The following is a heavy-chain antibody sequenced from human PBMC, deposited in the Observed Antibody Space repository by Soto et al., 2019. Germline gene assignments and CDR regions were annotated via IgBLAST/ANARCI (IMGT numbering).Heavy chain of an antibody. V-gene: IGHV3-33*01. J-gene: IGHJ4*02. CDR1: GFTFSSYG. Sequence: GGSLRLSCAASGFTFSSYGMHWVRQAPGKGLEWVAVIWYDGSNKYYADSVKGRFTISRDNSKNTLYLQMNSLRAEDTAVYYCARDQRFFGSGYYYYFDYWGQGTLVTVSS. CDR2: IWYDGSNK. CDR3: ARDQRFFGSGYYYYFDY. D-gene: IGHD3-22*01.